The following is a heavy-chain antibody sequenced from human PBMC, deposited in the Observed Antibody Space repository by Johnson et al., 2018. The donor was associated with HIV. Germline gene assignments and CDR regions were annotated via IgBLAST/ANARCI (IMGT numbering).Heavy chain of an antibody. V-gene: IGHV3-30-3*01. CDR2: ISYDGSNK. CDR1: GFTFSSYA. J-gene: IGHJ3*02. CDR3: ARGSRLTGTTVAFEI. Sequence: VQLVESGGGVVQPGRSLRLSCSASGFTFSSYAMHWVRQAPGKGLEWVAVISYDGSNKYYADSVKGRFTISRDNSKNTLYLQMNSLRAEDTAVYYCARGSRLTGTTVAFEIWGQGTMVTVSS. D-gene: IGHD1-7*01.